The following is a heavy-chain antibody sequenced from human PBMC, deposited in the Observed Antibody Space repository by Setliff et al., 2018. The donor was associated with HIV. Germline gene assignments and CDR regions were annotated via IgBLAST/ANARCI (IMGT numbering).Heavy chain of an antibody. CDR1: GGSISSYY. D-gene: IGHD4-17*01. CDR3: AGGDLYGDYAFSY. J-gene: IGHJ4*02. CDR2: IYYSGSS. Sequence: SETLSLTCTVSGGSISSYYWSVFRQPPGKGLEWIGYIYYSGSSNYNPSLKSRVTISVDTSHNQFSLKLSSVTAADTAVYYCAGGDLYGDYAFSYWGQGTLVTVSS. V-gene: IGHV4-59*03.